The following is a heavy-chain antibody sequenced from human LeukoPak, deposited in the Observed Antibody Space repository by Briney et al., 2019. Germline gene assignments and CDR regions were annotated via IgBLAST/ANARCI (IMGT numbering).Heavy chain of an antibody. J-gene: IGHJ4*02. D-gene: IGHD6-13*01. CDR2: IRRTGNSI. V-gene: IGHV3-48*03. CDR1: GYTLMSYE. CDR3: ARGPYSSNWYVDY. Sequence: GRSLRLACSAAGYTLMSYEMNWVRLAPGEGTEGLSYIRRTGNSIYYADAVKGRFTVSRDSAKNSLYLQMNSLRAEDTAVYYCARGPYSSNWYVDYWGQGTLVTVAS.